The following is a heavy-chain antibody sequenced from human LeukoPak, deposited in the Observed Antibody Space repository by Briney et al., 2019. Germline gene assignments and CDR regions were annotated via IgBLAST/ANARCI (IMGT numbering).Heavy chain of an antibody. CDR2: ISSGSSYI. J-gene: IGHJ5*02. CDR3: ARDNDFWSGSHGWFDP. Sequence: GGSLRLSCAASGFTFSSYSMNWVRQAPGKGLEWVSSISSGSSYIYYADSVKGRFTISRDNAKNSLYLQMNSLRAEDTAVYYCARDNDFWSGSHGWFDPWGQGTLVTVSS. CDR1: GFTFSSYS. D-gene: IGHD3-3*01. V-gene: IGHV3-21*01.